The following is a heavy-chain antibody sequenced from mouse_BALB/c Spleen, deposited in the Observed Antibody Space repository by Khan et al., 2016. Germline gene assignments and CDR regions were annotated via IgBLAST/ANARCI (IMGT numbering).Heavy chain of an antibody. CDR2: ILPGSGST. CDR1: GYTFSSYW. V-gene: IGHV1-9*01. Sequence: QVQLQQSGAELMKPGASVKISCKASGYTFSSYWIEWVKQRPGHGLEWIGEILPGSGSTNYNEKFKGKATFTADTSSNTAYMQLSSLTSEDSAGYYGERLSRLGLRDYFDYWGQGTTLTVSS. J-gene: IGHJ2*01. D-gene: IGHD3-1*01. CDR3: ERLSRLGLRDYFDY.